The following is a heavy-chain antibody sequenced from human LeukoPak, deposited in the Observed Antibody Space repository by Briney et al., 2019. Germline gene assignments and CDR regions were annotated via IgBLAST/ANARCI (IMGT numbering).Heavy chain of an antibody. V-gene: IGHV1-18*01. CDR2: SSAYNGNT. J-gene: IGHJ4*02. D-gene: IGHD6-13*01. CDR1: GYTFTSYG. Sequence: ASVKVSCNASGYTFTSYGISWVRQAPGQGLEWMGWSSAYNGNTNYAQKLQGRVTMTTDTSTSTAYMELRSLRSDDTAVYYCARGRDRSSWYYFDYWGQGTLVTVSS. CDR3: ARGRDRSSWYYFDY.